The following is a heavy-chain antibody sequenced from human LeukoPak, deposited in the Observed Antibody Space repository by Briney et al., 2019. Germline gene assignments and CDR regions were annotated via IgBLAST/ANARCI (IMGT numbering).Heavy chain of an antibody. Sequence: GGSLRLSCAGSGFIFSNSAMSWVRQAPGKGLEWVSVIYSGGSTYYADSVKGRFTTSRHNSKNTLYLQMNSLRAEDTAVYYCARISRYCGGDCYFDYWGQGTLVTVSS. CDR1: GFIFSNSA. V-gene: IGHV3-53*04. D-gene: IGHD2-21*02. J-gene: IGHJ4*02. CDR3: ARISRYCGGDCYFDY. CDR2: IYSGGST.